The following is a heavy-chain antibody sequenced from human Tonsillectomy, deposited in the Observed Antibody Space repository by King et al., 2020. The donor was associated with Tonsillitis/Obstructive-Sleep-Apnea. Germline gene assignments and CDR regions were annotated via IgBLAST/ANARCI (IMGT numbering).Heavy chain of an antibody. D-gene: IGHD2-2*02. CDR2: INWNGGST. Sequence: VQLVESGGGVVRPGGSLRLSCAASGFTFDDYGMSWVRQAPGKGLEWVSGINWNGGSTGYADFVKGRFTISRDNAKNSLYLQMNSLRAEDTALYYCARDDYCSSTSCNTGWFDPWGQGTLVTVSS. CDR3: ARDDYCSSTSCNTGWFDP. J-gene: IGHJ5*02. CDR1: GFTFDDYG. V-gene: IGHV3-20*04.